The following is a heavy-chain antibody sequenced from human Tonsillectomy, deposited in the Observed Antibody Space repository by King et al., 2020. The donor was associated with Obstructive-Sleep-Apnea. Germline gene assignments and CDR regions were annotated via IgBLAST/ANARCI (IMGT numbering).Heavy chain of an antibody. V-gene: IGHV4-39*07. CDR2: IYYSGST. D-gene: IGHD3-22*01. J-gene: IGHJ4*02. CDR3: ARGHYYDSSGYYYGFYYFDY. Sequence: LQLQESGPGLVKPSETLSLTCTVSGGSISSSSYYWGWIRQPPGKGLEWIGSIYYSGSTYYNPSLKSRVTISVDTSKNQFSLKLSSVTAADTAVDYCARGHYYDSSGYYYGFYYFDYWGQGTLVTVSS. CDR1: GGSISSSSYY.